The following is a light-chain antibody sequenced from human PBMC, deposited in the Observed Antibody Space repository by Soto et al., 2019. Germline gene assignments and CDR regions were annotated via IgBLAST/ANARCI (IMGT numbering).Light chain of an antibody. V-gene: IGKV1-6*01. CDR3: LQDYNYPRT. J-gene: IGKJ1*01. Sequence: AVQMTQSPSSLSASVGDRVTITCRASQAIRSDLGWYQMKPGKVPKPLIYAASNLQSGVPSRFIGRGYGTDFTLTISSLQPEDFATYYCLQDYNYPRTFGQGTKVEI. CDR1: QAIRSD. CDR2: AAS.